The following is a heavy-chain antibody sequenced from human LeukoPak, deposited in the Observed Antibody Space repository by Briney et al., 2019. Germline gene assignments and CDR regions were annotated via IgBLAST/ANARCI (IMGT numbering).Heavy chain of an antibody. V-gene: IGHV4-39*01. Sequence: SETLSLTCTVSGGSISSSSYYWGWIRQPPGQGLEWIGSIYYSGSTYYNPSLNSRATISVDTYKNQFSLKLSSVTAADTAVYYCARQFWSGYYPYFDYWGQGTLVTVSS. CDR1: GGSISSSSYY. J-gene: IGHJ4*02. CDR3: ARQFWSGYYPYFDY. D-gene: IGHD3-3*01. CDR2: IYYSGST.